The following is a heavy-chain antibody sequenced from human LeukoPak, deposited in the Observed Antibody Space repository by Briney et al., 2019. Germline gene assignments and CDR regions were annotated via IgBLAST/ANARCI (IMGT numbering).Heavy chain of an antibody. J-gene: IGHJ4*02. CDR3: ARDLIAAAGTFVY. Sequence: SQTLSLTCDISGDSVSSTSAGWSWIRQSPSRGLEWLGRIYYRSKWYNDYAVSVGSRVSINPDTSKNQFSLQLNSVTPEDTAVYYCARDLIAAAGTFVYWGQGTLVTVSS. CDR1: GDSVSSTSAG. D-gene: IGHD6-13*01. CDR2: IYYRSKWYN. V-gene: IGHV6-1*01.